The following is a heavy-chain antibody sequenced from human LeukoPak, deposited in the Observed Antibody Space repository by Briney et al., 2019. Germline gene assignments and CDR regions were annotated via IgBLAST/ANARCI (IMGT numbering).Heavy chain of an antibody. CDR2: IDPTGTTT. CDR3: ARDNSVGDIAWWFDP. D-gene: IGHD3-10*01. J-gene: IGHJ5*02. Sequence: ASVKVSCKASGYTFINNWMHWVRQAPGQGVEWVGLIDPTGTTTLYAQKFQSRVTLTRDMSTGTDYMQLRSLKSDDTAVYYCARDNSVGDIAWWFDPWGQGTLVTVSS. V-gene: IGHV1-46*01. CDR1: GYTFINNW.